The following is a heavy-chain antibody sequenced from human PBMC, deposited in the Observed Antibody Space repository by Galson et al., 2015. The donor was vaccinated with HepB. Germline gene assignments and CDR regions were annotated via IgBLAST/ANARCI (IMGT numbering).Heavy chain of an antibody. CDR1: GFTFSSYG. Sequence: SLRLSCAASGFTFSSYGFHWVRQVPGKGLEWVAVISYVGNTKHYAGSVKGRFTISRDNSKKTVYLEMSSLRVEDTAVYYCAKDRDGGDWYFDLWGRGTLVTVSS. D-gene: IGHD5-24*01. CDR3: AKDRDGGDWYFDL. CDR2: ISYVGNTK. V-gene: IGHV3-30*18. J-gene: IGHJ2*01.